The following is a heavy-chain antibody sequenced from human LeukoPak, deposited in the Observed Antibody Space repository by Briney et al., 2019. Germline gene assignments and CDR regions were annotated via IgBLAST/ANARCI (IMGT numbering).Heavy chain of an antibody. CDR3: ARVVYSGSYFDY. V-gene: IGHV1-69*06. CDR2: IIPIFGTA. J-gene: IGHJ4*02. CDR1: GGTFSSYA. Sequence: ASVKVSCKASGGTFSSYAISWVRQAPGQGLEWKGRIIPIFGTANYAQKFQGRVTITADKSTSTAYMELSSLRSEDTAVYYCARVVYSGSYFDYWGQGTLVTVSS. D-gene: IGHD1-26*01.